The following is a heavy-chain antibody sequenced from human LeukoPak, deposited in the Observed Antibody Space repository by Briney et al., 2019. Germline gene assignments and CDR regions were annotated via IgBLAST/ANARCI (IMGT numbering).Heavy chain of an antibody. CDR1: GYTFASYG. CDR2: ISAYNGNT. CDR3: ARPLATTGLYYFDY. J-gene: IGHJ4*02. Sequence: ASVKVSCKASGYTFASYGISWVRQAPGQGLEWMGWISAYNGNTNYAQKLQGRVTMTTDTSTNTAYMELRSLESDDTAVYYCARPLATTGLYYFDYWGQGTLVTVSS. D-gene: IGHD1-1*01. V-gene: IGHV1-18*01.